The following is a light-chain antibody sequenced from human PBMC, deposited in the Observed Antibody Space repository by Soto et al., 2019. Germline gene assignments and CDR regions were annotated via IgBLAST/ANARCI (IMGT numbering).Light chain of an antibody. CDR2: DVS. Sequence: QSVLTQPASVSASPGQSITSSCTGTSSDVGGYNYLSWYQQHPGKAPKLMIYDVSNRPSGVSNRFSGSKSGNTASLTISGLQAEADADYYCASYTSSSILVFGGGTQLTVL. V-gene: IGLV2-14*01. CDR3: ASYTSSSILV. CDR1: SSDVGGYNY. J-gene: IGLJ3*02.